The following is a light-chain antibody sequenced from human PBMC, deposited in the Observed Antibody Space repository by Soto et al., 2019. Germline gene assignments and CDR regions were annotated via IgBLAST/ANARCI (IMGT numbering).Light chain of an antibody. CDR2: KDS. V-gene: IGLV3-25*02. CDR3: QSADSSGTYHVV. CDR1: ALPKQY. Sequence: SYELTQPPSVSVSPGQTARLNCSGDALPKQYAYWYQQKPGQAPVLVIYKDSERPSGIHERFSGSSSGTTVTLTISGVQAEDEADYYCQSADSSGTYHVVFGGGTKLTVL. J-gene: IGLJ2*01.